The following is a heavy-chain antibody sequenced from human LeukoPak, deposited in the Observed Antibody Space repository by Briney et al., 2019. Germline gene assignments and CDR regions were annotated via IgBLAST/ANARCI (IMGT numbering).Heavy chain of an antibody. V-gene: IGHV1-2*02. J-gene: IGHJ4*02. Sequence: GASVKVSCKASGYTFTGYYIHWVRQAPGQGLEWMGWINPNSGGTNYAQKFQGRVTVTRDTSISTAYMVLSRLRSDDTAVYYCARENPYYDFWSGSWDPSGPIDYWGQGTLVTVSS. CDR2: INPNSGGT. CDR1: GYTFTGYY. D-gene: IGHD3-3*01. CDR3: ARENPYYDFWSGSWDPSGPIDY.